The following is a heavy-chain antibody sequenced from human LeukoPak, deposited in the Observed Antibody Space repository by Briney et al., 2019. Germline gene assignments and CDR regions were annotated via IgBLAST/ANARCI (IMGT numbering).Heavy chain of an antibody. CDR1: GYTFTSYY. Sequence: ASVKVSCKASGYTFTSYYMHWVRQAPGQGLEWMGIINPSGGSTSYARKLQGRVTMTTDTSTSTAYMELRSLRSDDTAVYYCARDQYDYVWGSYRYRAFDIWGQGTMVTVSS. D-gene: IGHD3-16*02. J-gene: IGHJ3*02. CDR2: INPSGGST. CDR3: ARDQYDYVWGSYRYRAFDI. V-gene: IGHV1-46*01.